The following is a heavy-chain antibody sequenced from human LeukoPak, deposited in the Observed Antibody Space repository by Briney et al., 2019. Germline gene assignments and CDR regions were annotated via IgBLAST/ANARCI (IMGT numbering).Heavy chain of an antibody. CDR1: GYTFTGYY. Sequence: SVKVSCKASGYTFTGYYMHWVRQAPGQGLEWMGWINPNSGGTNYAQKFQGRVTMTRDTSISTAYMEPSRLRSDDTAVYYCARAEGPCSSFDYWGQGTLVTVSS. V-gene: IGHV1-2*02. D-gene: IGHD6-13*01. CDR2: INPNSGGT. J-gene: IGHJ4*02. CDR3: ARAEGPCSSFDY.